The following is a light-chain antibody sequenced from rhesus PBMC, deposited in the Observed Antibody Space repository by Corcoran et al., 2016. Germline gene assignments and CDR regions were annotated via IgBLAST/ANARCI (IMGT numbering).Light chain of an antibody. CDR1: QSLLDTKGGSIY. V-gene: IGKV2-104*01. CDR3: MQALESPFP. CDR2: EFS. Sequence: DIVMTQTPLSLPVTPGEPASISCRSSQSLLDTKGGSIYLDWYLQKPGQSPQFLIYEFSKRAPGVPDRVSGSGSDSDFTLKISRVGAEDVGIYYCMQALESPFPFGPGTKLDIK. J-gene: IGKJ3*01.